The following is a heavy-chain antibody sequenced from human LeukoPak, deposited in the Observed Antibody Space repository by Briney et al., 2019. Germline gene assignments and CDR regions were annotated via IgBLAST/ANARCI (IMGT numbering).Heavy chain of an antibody. CDR3: AKADCSSTSCYTMDY. CDR2: ISWNSGSI. D-gene: IGHD2-2*02. J-gene: IGHJ4*02. V-gene: IGHV3-9*03. Sequence: GGSLRLSCAASGFTFDDDAMHWVRQAPGKGLEWVSGISWNSGSIGYADSVKGRFTISRDNAKNSLYLQMNSLRAEDMALYYCAKADCSSTSCYTMDYWGQGTLVTVSS. CDR1: GFTFDDDA.